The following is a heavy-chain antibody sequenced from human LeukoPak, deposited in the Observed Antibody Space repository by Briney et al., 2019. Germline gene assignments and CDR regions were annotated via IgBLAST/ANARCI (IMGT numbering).Heavy chain of an antibody. CDR1: GFTFSDYY. V-gene: IGHV3-23*01. Sequence: GGSLRLSCAASGFTFSDYYMSWIRQAPGKGLEWVSAISGSGSSTYYADSVKGRFTISRDNSKNMLYLQMDSLRGEDSAVYYCAKDPPRGSGDAFDIWGQGTRVTVSS. J-gene: IGHJ3*02. D-gene: IGHD2-15*01. CDR2: ISGSGSST. CDR3: AKDPPRGSGDAFDI.